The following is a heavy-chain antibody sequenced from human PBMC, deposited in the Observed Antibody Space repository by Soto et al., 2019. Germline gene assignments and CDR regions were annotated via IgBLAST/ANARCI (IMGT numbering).Heavy chain of an antibody. V-gene: IGHV4-59*01. CDR3: AREGNLGRWLQPLDF. D-gene: IGHD5-12*01. CDR1: GGSMISYY. Sequence: SETLSLTCTVSGGSMISYYWSWIRQPPGRGLEWIGNIHYNGNTKYNPSLKSRVSMSVDTSKNQLSLRLISVTAADTAKYFCAREGNLGRWLQPLDFWGQGTLVTVSS. CDR2: IHYNGNT. J-gene: IGHJ4*02.